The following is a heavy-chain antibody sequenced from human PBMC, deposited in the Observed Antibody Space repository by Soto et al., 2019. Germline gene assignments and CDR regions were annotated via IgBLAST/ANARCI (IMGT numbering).Heavy chain of an antibody. CDR3: TTNYYDSSGYDNWFDP. Sequence: PGGTLRLSCTASGYPFGDYTMSWFRQAPGKGREWVGFIRSKAYGGTTVYAASVKGRFTISRDDSKSIAYLQMNSLKTEDTAVYYCTTNYYDSSGYDNWFDPWGQGTLVTVSS. V-gene: IGHV3-49*03. CDR1: GYPFGDYT. J-gene: IGHJ5*02. CDR2: IRSKAYGGTT. D-gene: IGHD3-22*01.